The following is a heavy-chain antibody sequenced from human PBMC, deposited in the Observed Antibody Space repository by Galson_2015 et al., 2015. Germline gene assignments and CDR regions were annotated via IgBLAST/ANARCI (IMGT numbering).Heavy chain of an antibody. D-gene: IGHD6-19*01. CDR3: ARDLSIAVAGTDY. J-gene: IGHJ4*02. Sequence: SLRLSCAASGYIFGNYAINWVRQAPGKGLEWVAYISSNGHTTTYIDSVKGRFTISRDNAKNSLYLQMDSLGAGDTAVYYCARDLSIAVAGTDYWSRGTQVTVSS. V-gene: IGHV3-48*01. CDR2: ISSNGHTT. CDR1: GYIFGNYA.